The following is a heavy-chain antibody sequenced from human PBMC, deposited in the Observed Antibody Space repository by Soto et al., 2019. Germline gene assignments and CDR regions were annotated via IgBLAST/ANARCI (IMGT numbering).Heavy chain of an antibody. V-gene: IGHV4-59*01. D-gene: IGHD2-15*01. Sequence: QVHLQEAGPGLVKPSATLSLTCTVSGGSISSDYWTWVRQPPGKGLEWIGYRYYSGTAKYNSSLKSRVTISVDAFKNQFYLKLSSVTVADTAVYYCARLSVADWFDPCGQGIQCTVSS. CDR3: ARLSVADWFDP. CDR2: RYYSGTA. CDR1: GGSISSDY. J-gene: IGHJ5*02.